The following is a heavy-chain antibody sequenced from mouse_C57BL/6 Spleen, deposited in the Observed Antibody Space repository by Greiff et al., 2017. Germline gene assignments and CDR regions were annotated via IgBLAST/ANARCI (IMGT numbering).Heavy chain of an antibody. D-gene: IGHD2-3*01. Sequence: QVQLKESGPGLLQSSQTLSLTCSFSGFSLSTSGMGVSWIRQPSGKGLEWLAHIYWDDDKRYNPSLKSPLTISKDTSRNQVFLKITSVDTADTATYYCARSLDGHYWYFDVWGTGTTVTVSS. J-gene: IGHJ1*03. CDR3: ARSLDGHYWYFDV. V-gene: IGHV8-12*01. CDR1: GFSLSTSGMG. CDR2: IYWDDDK.